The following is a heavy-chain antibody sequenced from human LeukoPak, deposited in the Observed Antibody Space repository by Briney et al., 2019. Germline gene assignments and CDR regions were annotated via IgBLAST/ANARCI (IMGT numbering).Heavy chain of an antibody. D-gene: IGHD3-22*01. CDR2: ISGSGVTT. CDR3: AKEGYDSSGYYYAYFQH. Sequence: GGSLRLSCAASGFTFSSYAMSWVRQAPGKGLEWVSAISGSGVTTYYADSVKGRFTISRDNSKNTLYLQMNSLRAEDTAVYYCAKEGYDSSGYYYAYFQHWGQGTLVTVSS. J-gene: IGHJ1*01. CDR1: GFTFSSYA. V-gene: IGHV3-23*01.